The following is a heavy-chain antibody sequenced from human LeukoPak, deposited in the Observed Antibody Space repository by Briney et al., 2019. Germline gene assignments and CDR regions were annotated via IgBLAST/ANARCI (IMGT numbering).Heavy chain of an antibody. Sequence: ASVKVSCKDTGYSFTKYAIQWVRQAPGQRLEWLGWIDAGNGRIKSLQKFQGRVTHTRDTSASTAYMELSSLRSEDTSVYYCAIARWTSTETTYYLDYWGQGTPVTVSS. CDR3: AIARWTSTETTYYLDY. J-gene: IGHJ4*02. D-gene: IGHD4-17*01. CDR1: GYSFTKYA. V-gene: IGHV1-3*01. CDR2: IDAGNGRI.